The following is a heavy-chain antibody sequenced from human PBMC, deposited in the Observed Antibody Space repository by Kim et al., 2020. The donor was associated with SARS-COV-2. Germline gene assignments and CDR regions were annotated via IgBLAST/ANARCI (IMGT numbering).Heavy chain of an antibody. J-gene: IGHJ5*02. V-gene: IGHV1-69*13. CDR3: AREGRYGSGSPNWSGP. Sequence: SVKFSCKASGGTFSSYAISWVRQAPGQGLEWMGGIIPIFGTANYAQKFQGGVTITADASTSTAYMELSSLSSEDTAVYYCAREGRYGSGSPNWSGPWGQGTMVSIAS. CDR2: IIPIFGTA. CDR1: GGTFSSYA. D-gene: IGHD3-10*01.